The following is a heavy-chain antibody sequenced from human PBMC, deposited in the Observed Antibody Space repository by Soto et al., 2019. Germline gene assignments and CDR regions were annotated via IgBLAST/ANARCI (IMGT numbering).Heavy chain of an antibody. V-gene: IGHV3-30*18. CDR1: GFTFSSYG. Sequence: GGSLRLSCAASGFTFSSYGMHWVRQAPGKGLEWVAVISYDGSNKYYADSVKGRFTISRDNSKNTLYLQMNSLRAEDTAVYYCAKAEGLYSSSWYELGYYYYSGTDVWGQGTTVTGSS. CDR3: AKAEGLYSSSWYELGYYYYSGTDV. CDR2: ISYDGSNK. J-gene: IGHJ6*02. D-gene: IGHD6-13*01.